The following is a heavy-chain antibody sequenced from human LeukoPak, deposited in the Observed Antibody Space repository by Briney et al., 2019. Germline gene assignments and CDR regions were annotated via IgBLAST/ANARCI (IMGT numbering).Heavy chain of an antibody. D-gene: IGHD3-22*01. CDR2: IIPILGIA. J-gene: IGHJ4*02. V-gene: IGHV1-69*04. CDR3: TRDSSGYYDYDY. CDR1: GGTFSSYA. Sequence: VASVKVSCKASGGTFSSYAISWVRQAPGQGLEWMGRIIPILGIANYAQKFQGRVTITADKSTSTAYMELSSLRSGDTAVYYCTRDSSGYYDYDYWGQGTLVTVSS.